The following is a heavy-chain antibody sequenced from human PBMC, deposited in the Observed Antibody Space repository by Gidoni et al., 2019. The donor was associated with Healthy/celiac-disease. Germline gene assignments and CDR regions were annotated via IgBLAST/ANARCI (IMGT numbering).Heavy chain of an antibody. V-gene: IGHV1-18*01. J-gene: IGHJ4*02. CDR1: GYTLTSHG. D-gene: IGHD6-19*01. Sequence: QVQLVKSGAEVQKPGASVKVSCKASGYTLTSHGISWVRQAPGQGLEWMGWSSAYKGNTNYAQKLQGRVTMTTDTSTSTAYMELRSLRSDDTAVYYCARVNRYSSGWYSRYYFDYWGQGTLVTVSS. CDR2: SSAYKGNT. CDR3: ARVNRYSSGWYSRYYFDY.